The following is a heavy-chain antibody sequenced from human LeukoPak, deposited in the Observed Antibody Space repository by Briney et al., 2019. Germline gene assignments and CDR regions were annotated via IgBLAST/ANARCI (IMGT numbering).Heavy chain of an antibody. D-gene: IGHD5-12*01. CDR3: ARSRGYSGQLTFDP. J-gene: IGHJ5*02. CDR2: IYYNGNT. CDR1: DDSINTFY. Sequence: SETLSLTCTVSDDSINTFYWSWIRQPPGKGLEWIGYIYYNGNTKYNPSLKSRVTISIDTSKNQFSLKLNSVTAADTAVYYCARSRGYSGQLTFDPWGQGTLFIVSS. V-gene: IGHV4-59*08.